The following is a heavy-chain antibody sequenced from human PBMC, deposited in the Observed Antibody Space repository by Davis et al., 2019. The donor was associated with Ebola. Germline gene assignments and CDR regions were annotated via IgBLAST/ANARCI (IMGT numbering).Heavy chain of an antibody. V-gene: IGHV4-39*01. Sequence: SETLSLTCTVSGGSISSPNYYWGWVRQSPGKGLEWIATVYYSGSTYYNPSLKSRVTISADTSKNQFSLKLSSVAAADTAVYYCARPSGYGGYWYFDLWGRGTLATVSS. D-gene: IGHD1-26*01. CDR1: GGSISSPNYY. J-gene: IGHJ2*01. CDR2: VYYSGST. CDR3: ARPSGYGGYWYFDL.